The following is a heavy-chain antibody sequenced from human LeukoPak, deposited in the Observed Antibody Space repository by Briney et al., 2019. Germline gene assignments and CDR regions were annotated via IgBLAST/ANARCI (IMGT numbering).Heavy chain of an antibody. D-gene: IGHD6-13*01. V-gene: IGHV3-21*01. J-gene: IGHJ4*02. Sequence: GGSLRLSCAASGFTFSSYSMNWVRQAPGKGLEWVSSISSSSSYIYYADSVKGRFTISRDNAKNSLYLQMNSLRAEDMAVYYCARGWGAAAATPRGYWGQGTLVTVSS. CDR2: ISSSSSYI. CDR1: GFTFSSYS. CDR3: ARGWGAAAATPRGY.